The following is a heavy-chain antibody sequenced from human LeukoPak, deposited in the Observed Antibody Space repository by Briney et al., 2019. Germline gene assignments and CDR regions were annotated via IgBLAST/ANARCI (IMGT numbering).Heavy chain of an antibody. Sequence: SVKVSCKASGYTFTSYDINWVRQATGQGLEWMGWMNPNSGNTGYAQKFQGRVTMTRDTSTSTVYMELSSLRSEDTAVYYCARERGYYDSSGYYGYYYGMDVWGQGTTVTVSS. CDR1: GYTFTSYD. V-gene: IGHV1-8*01. CDR2: MNPNSGNT. J-gene: IGHJ6*02. D-gene: IGHD3-22*01. CDR3: ARERGYYDSSGYYGYYYGMDV.